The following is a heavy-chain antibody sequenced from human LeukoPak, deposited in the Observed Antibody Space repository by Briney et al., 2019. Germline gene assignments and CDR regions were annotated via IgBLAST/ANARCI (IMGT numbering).Heavy chain of an antibody. CDR1: GGSINSNY. J-gene: IGHJ4*02. Sequence: SETLSLTCTVSGGSINSNYWTWLRQPAGKGLEWIGRISTSGITNYSPSLKSRVTISLDKSKNQFSLILASVTAADTALYYCPREASIAAAGWISDYWGQGTLVTVSS. CDR2: ISTSGIT. CDR3: PREASIAAAGWISDY. D-gene: IGHD6-13*01. V-gene: IGHV4-4*07.